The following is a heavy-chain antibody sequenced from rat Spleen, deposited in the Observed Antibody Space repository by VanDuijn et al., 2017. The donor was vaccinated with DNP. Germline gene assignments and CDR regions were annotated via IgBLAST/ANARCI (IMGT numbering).Heavy chain of an antibody. CDR3: ARAYYYYGSYVMDA. CDR2: INKDSSTI. D-gene: IGHD1-2*01. J-gene: IGHJ4*01. CDR1: GFHFNDYW. V-gene: IGHV4-2*01. Sequence: EVKLVESGGGLVQPGRALKLSCAASGFHFNDYWMGWVRQAPGKGLEWIGEINKDSSTINYSPSLKDKFTISRDNAQNTLYLQMNKLGSEDTATYYCARAYYYYGSYVMDAWGQGASVTVSS.